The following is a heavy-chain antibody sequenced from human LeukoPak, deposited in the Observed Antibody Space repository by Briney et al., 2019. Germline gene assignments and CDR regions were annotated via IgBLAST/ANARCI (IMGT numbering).Heavy chain of an antibody. D-gene: IGHD5-12*01. Sequence: PSETLSLTCTVSGGSISSGGYYWSWIRQHPGKGLEWIGYIYYSGSTNYNPSLKSRVTISVDTSKNQFSLKLSSVTAADTAVYYCARDAGDGYKPWGQGTLVTVSS. V-gene: IGHV4-61*08. CDR3: ARDAGDGYKP. CDR2: IYYSGST. J-gene: IGHJ5*02. CDR1: GGSISSGGYY.